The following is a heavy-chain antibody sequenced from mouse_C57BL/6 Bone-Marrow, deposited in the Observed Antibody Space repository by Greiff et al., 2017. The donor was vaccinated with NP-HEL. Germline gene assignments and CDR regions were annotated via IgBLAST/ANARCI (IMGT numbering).Heavy chain of an antibody. D-gene: IGHD1-1*01. V-gene: IGHV1-80*01. J-gene: IGHJ1*03. CDR2: IYPGDGDT. CDR3: ARSSVITTVVPRYFDV. Sequence: QVQLQQSGAELVKPGASVKISCKASGYAFSSYWMNWVKQRPGKGLEWIGQIYPGDGDTNYNGKFKGKATLTADTSSSTAYMQLSSLTSEDSAVYFCARSSVITTVVPRYFDVWGTGTTVTVSS. CDR1: GYAFSSYW.